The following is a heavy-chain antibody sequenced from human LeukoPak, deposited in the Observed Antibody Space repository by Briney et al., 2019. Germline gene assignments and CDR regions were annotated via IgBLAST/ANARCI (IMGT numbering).Heavy chain of an antibody. Sequence: GESLKISCAASGFTFSRFGMQWVRQAPGKGLEWVAVIHNDETFGQYADSVKGRFTISKDNSQNTLYLEMNSLRDDDTAVYYCAKEGGAFRGYLDVWGKGTTVTVS. CDR2: IHNDETFG. CDR1: GFTFSRFG. D-gene: IGHD3-3*02. J-gene: IGHJ6*03. CDR3: AKEGGAFRGYLDV. V-gene: IGHV3-30*02.